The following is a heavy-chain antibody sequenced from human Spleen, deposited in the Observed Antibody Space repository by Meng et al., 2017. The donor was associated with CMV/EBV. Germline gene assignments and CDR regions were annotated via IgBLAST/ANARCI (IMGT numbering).Heavy chain of an antibody. J-gene: IGHJ3*02. CDR2: ISYDGRKT. D-gene: IGHD3-16*01. Sequence: GGSLRLSCAASGLTFRTYAMHWVRQAPGKGLEWVAFISYDGRKTDFADSVWGRFTISRDNSKNMLYLQMNSLRAEDTALYFCANFAGLGSRPLGDRFDMWGQGTMVTVSS. V-gene: IGHV3-30*04. CDR1: GLTFRTYA. CDR3: ANFAGLGSRPLGDRFDM.